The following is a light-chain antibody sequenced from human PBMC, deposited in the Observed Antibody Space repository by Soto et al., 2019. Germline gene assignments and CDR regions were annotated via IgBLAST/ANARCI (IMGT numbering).Light chain of an antibody. CDR1: SGHSSYI. J-gene: IGLJ1*01. V-gene: IGLV4-60*02. Sequence: QSVLTQSSSASASLGSSVNLTCTLSSGHSSYIIAWHQQQPGKAPRYLMKLEGSGSYNKGSGVPDRFSGSSSGADRYLTISHLQFEDEADYYCETWDSNTRVFGTGTKVTVL. CDR3: ETWDSNTRV. CDR2: LEGSGSY.